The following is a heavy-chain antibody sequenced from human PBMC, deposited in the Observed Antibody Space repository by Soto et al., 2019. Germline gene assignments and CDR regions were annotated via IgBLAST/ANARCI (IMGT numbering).Heavy chain of an antibody. CDR3: AIYGDNAFFQS. CDR1: GGTFRGYA. Sequence: SVKVSCKGAGGTFRGYAISWVRQAPGQGLEWMGGIIPIFGTANYAQKFQGRVTITADESTSTAYMELNSLRAEDTAVYYCAIYGDNAFFQSWGQGTLVTVSS. CDR2: IIPIFGTA. J-gene: IGHJ5*02. D-gene: IGHD4-17*01. V-gene: IGHV1-69*13.